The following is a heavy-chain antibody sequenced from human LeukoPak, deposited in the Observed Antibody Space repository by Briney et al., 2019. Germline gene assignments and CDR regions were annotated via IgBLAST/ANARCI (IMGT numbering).Heavy chain of an antibody. D-gene: IGHD4-23*01. CDR2: IGVGSGKT. CDR3: SVESYYYGGNSSLLGY. J-gene: IGHJ4*02. Sequence: SVKVSCKASGFTFTSSAMQWVRQARGQRLEWIGWIGVGSGKTNYAQKFHERVAITRDMSPSTAYMELSSLRSEPKAVEYCSVESYYYGGNSSLLGYCGQGTLVTVTS. CDR1: GFTFTSSA. V-gene: IGHV1-58*02.